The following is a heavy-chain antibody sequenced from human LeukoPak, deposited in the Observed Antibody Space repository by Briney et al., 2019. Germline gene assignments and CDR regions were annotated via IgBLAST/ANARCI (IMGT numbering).Heavy chain of an antibody. CDR1: GFTFSRYE. V-gene: IGHV3-48*03. J-gene: IGHJ4*02. Sequence: GGSHTLSREASGFTFSRYEMNWVRLSPGKGLEWVSFISSSGSAIYYADSVKGRFTISRDNAKNSLYLQMNSLRPEDTSLYYCASYCSSNSCRDFDYWGQGTQVTVSS. D-gene: IGHD2-2*01. CDR3: ASYCSSNSCRDFDY. CDR2: ISSSGSAI.